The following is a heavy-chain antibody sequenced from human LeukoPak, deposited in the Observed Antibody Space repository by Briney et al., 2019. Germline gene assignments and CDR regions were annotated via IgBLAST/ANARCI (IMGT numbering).Heavy chain of an antibody. D-gene: IGHD3-10*01. CDR2: IYHSGST. V-gene: IGHV4-30-2*01. J-gene: IGHJ4*02. Sequence: SETLSLTCAVSGGSISSGGYSWSWIRQPPGKGLEWIGYIYHSGSTYYNPSLKGRVTISVDRSKNQFSLKLSSVTAADTAVYYCARATAMVRGVIPLFGYWGQGTLVTVSS. CDR3: ARATAMVRGVIPLFGY. CDR1: GGSISSGGYS.